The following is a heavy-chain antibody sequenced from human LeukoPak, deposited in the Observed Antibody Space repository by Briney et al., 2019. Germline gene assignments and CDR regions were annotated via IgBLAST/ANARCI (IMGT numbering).Heavy chain of an antibody. J-gene: IGHJ4*02. Sequence: PGGSLRLSCVASGFTFDDYAMRWVRQAPGKGLEWVSGLTWNSDTIGYADSVKGRFSISRDNAKNSLYLEMNSLRPADTALYYCTKDMSPTGTTLGYLDSWGQGTLVTVSS. CDR2: LTWNSDTI. V-gene: IGHV3-9*01. CDR1: GFTFDDYA. D-gene: IGHD1-1*01. CDR3: TKDMSPTGTTLGYLDS.